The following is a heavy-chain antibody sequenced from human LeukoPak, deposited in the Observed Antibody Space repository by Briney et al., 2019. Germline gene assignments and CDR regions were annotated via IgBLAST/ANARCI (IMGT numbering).Heavy chain of an antibody. CDR1: GFTLSRYY. CDR3: MGNSVGY. J-gene: IGHJ4*02. Sequence: PGVFLRLSCAASGFTLSRYYMPWVRQAPGKGLEGVTNINEDGSDKYCVDSVKRQFTISRDNSKNALYLQMNSLRAEDTAVYFCMGNSVGYWGQGTLVTVSS. V-gene: IGHV3-7*01. D-gene: IGHD1-26*01. CDR2: INEDGSDK.